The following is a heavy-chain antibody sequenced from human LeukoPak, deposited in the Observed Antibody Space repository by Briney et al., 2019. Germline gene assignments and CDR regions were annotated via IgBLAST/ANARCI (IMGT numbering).Heavy chain of an antibody. CDR2: ISWNSGSI. J-gene: IGHJ4*02. CDR3: AKSVSGQQQLVNFDY. V-gene: IGHV3-9*01. CDR1: GSTLDDYGA. Sequence: GRSLRLSCAASGSTLDDYGAMHWVRQLPGKGLEWVAGISWNSGSIGYADSVKGRFTISRDNAKNSLYLQMNSLRAEDTALYYCAKSVSGQQQLVNFDYWGQGTLVTVSS. D-gene: IGHD6-13*01.